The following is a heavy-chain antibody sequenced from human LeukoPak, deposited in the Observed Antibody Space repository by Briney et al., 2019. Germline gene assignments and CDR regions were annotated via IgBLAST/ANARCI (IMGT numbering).Heavy chain of an antibody. J-gene: IGHJ2*01. CDR2: IGTAGET. CDR3: ARAGYSSSWYSRYIDL. CDR1: GFIFSSYD. V-gene: IGHV3-13*01. D-gene: IGHD6-13*01. Sequence: GGSLRLSCAASGFIFSSYDMHWVRHATGKGLEWVSGIGTAGETYYPGSVKGRFTISRENAKNSFYLQMNNLRAGDTAVYYFARAGYSSSWYSRYIDLWGRGTLVTVSS.